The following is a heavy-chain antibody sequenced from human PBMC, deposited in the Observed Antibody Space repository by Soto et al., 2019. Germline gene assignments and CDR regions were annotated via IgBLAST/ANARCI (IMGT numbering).Heavy chain of an antibody. D-gene: IGHD6-19*01. CDR3: ARDEEQWLEGNYYYGMDV. CDR1: GFTFSSYA. CDR2: ISYDGSNK. J-gene: IGHJ6*02. V-gene: IGHV3-30-3*01. Sequence: PGGSLRLSCAASGFTFSSYAMHWVRQAPGKGLEWVAVISYDGSNKYYADSVKGRFTISRDNSKNTLYLQMNSLRAEDTAVYYFARDEEQWLEGNYYYGMDVWGQGTTVTVSS.